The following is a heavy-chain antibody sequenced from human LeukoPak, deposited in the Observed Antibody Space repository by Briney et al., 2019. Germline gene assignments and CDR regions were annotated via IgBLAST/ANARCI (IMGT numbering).Heavy chain of an antibody. CDR2: IYHSGST. Sequence: PSETLSLTCAVSGYSISSGYYWGWIRQPPGKGLEWIGSIYHSGSTHYNPSLKSRVTISVDTSKDQFSLKLSSVTAADTAVYYCARHTAGYSSSLNWFDPWGQGTLVTVSS. D-gene: IGHD6-13*01. CDR1: GYSISSGYY. CDR3: ARHTAGYSSSLNWFDP. J-gene: IGHJ5*02. V-gene: IGHV4-38-2*01.